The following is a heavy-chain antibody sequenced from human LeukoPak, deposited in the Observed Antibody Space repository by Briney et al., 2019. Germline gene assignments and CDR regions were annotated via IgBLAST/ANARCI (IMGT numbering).Heavy chain of an antibody. D-gene: IGHD3-22*01. CDR2: ISWNSGSI. CDR1: GFTFSSYA. J-gene: IGHJ4*02. CDR3: AKGTGYYYDSSGYVDY. V-gene: IGHV3-9*01. Sequence: GGSLRLSCAASGFTFSSYAMPWVRQAPGKGLEWVSGISWNSGSIGYADSVKGRFTISRDNAKNSLYLQMNSLRAEDTALYYCAKGTGYYYDSSGYVDYWGQGTLVTVSS.